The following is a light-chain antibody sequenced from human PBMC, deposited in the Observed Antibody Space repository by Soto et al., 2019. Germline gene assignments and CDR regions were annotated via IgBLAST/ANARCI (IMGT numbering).Light chain of an antibody. CDR1: PSVSSY. CDR3: QQRSNWPWT. CDR2: DAS. Sequence: EIVLTQSPATLSLSPGERATLSCRASPSVSSYLAWYQQNAGQAPRLLTYDASSRATGTPARFSGSGSGTDFTLTISSLEPEDFAVYYCQQRSNWPWTFGQGTKVEIK. J-gene: IGKJ1*01. V-gene: IGKV3-11*01.